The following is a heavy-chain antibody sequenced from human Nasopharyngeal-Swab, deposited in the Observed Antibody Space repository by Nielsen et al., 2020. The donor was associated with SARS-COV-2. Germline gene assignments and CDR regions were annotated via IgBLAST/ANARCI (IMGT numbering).Heavy chain of an antibody. CDR2: IIPILGIA. CDR3: ARARYYYDSHGAFDI. CDR1: GGTFSSYA. J-gene: IGHJ3*02. V-gene: IGHV1-69*04. D-gene: IGHD3-22*01. Sequence: SVKVSCKASGGTFSSYAISWVRQAPGQGLEWMGRIIPILGIANYAQKFQGRVTITADKSTSTAYMELSSLRSEDTAVYYCARARYYYDSHGAFDIWGQGTMVTVSS.